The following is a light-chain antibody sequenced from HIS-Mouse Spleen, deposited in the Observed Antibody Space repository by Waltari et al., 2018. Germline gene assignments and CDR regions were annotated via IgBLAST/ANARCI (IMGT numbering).Light chain of an antibody. CDR2: WAS. V-gene: IGKV4-1*01. J-gene: IGKJ4*01. Sequence: DIVMTQSPDSLAGSLGERATINCKSSQSVLYSSNSKNYLAWYQQKPGQPPKRLIYWASTRESGVPDRFSGSGSGTDFTLTISSLQAEDVAVYYCQQYYSTPLTFGGGTKVEIK. CDR1: QSVLYSSNSKNY. CDR3: QQYYSTPLT.